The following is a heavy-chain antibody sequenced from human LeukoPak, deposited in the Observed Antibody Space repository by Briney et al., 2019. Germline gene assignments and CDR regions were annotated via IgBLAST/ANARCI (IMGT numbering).Heavy chain of an antibody. V-gene: IGHV4-59*01. J-gene: IGHJ3*02. Sequence: SYSGSTNYNPSLKSRVTISVDTSKNQFSLKLSSVTAADTAVYYCTRAVVPAAHGGDAFDIWGQGTMVTVSS. CDR2: SYSGST. D-gene: IGHD2-2*01. CDR3: TRAVVPAAHGGDAFDI.